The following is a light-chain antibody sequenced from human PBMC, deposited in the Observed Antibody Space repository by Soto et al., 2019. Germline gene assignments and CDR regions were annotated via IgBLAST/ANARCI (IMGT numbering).Light chain of an antibody. CDR1: SSDVGGYNY. Sequence: QSALTQPASVSGSPGQSITISCTGTSSDVGGYNYVSWYQQHPGKAPKLMIYDVSNRPSGVSNRFSGSKSGNTASLTISGLQAEDEADYYCSSYTSRSTLVFGTGTRSPS. V-gene: IGLV2-14*01. J-gene: IGLJ1*01. CDR2: DVS. CDR3: SSYTSRSTLV.